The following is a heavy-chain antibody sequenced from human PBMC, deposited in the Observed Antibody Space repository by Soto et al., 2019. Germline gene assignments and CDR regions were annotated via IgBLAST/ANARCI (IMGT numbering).Heavy chain of an antibody. CDR1: GFTFNSYA. D-gene: IGHD3-22*01. CDR2: IIGSGGST. CDR3: AKDRNYYDSSGYDY. J-gene: IGHJ4*02. V-gene: IGHV3-23*01. Sequence: SEGSLRLSCAASGFTFNSYAMSWVRQAPGKGLEWVSTIIGSGGSTYYADSVKGRFSVSRDNSKNTLYLQMNSLRAEDTAVYYCAKDRNYYDSSGYDYRGQGTLVTVSS.